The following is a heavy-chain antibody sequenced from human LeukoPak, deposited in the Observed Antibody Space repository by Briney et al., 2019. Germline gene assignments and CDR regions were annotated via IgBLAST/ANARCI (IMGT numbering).Heavy chain of an antibody. CDR2: ISSSGSTI. CDR3: ARPMTTVTTGGAFDI. J-gene: IGHJ3*02. V-gene: IGHV3-11*01. CDR1: GFTFSDYY. D-gene: IGHD4-11*01. Sequence: GGSLRLSCAASGFTFSDYYMSWIRQAPGKGLEWVSYISSSGSTIYYADSVKGRFTISRDNAKNSLHLQMNSLRAEDTAVYYCARPMTTVTTGGAFDIWGQGTMVTVSS.